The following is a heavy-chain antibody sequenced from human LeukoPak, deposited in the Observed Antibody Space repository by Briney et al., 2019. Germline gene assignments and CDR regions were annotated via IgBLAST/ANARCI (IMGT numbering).Heavy chain of an antibody. V-gene: IGHV1-3*03. CDR2: INAGNGNT. D-gene: IGHD1-26*01. CDR3: ARASGWEPTPFDP. Sequence: EASVRVSCKASGYTFTSYAMHWVRQAPGQRLEWMGWINAGNGNTKYSQEFQGRVTITRDTSASTAYMELSSLRSEDMAVYYCARASGWEPTPFDPWGQGTLVTVSS. J-gene: IGHJ5*02. CDR1: GYTFTSYA.